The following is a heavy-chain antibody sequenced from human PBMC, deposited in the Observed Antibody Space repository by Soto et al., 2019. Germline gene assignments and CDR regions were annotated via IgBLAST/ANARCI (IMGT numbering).Heavy chain of an antibody. CDR3: VTRSRGLQSSPPRLDS. CDR2: ISGSGSST. CDR1: GLTFSGYG. J-gene: IGHJ4*02. V-gene: IGHV3-23*01. D-gene: IGHD4-4*01. Sequence: EVQLLESGGGLVQPGGSLRLSCAASGLTFSGYGMSWVRQAPGTGLEGVSAISGSGSSTYYAGSVKGRFTISRDDSKNILFLQMNSLRAEDTAVYYCVTRSRGLQSSPPRLDSWGQGTLVTVSS.